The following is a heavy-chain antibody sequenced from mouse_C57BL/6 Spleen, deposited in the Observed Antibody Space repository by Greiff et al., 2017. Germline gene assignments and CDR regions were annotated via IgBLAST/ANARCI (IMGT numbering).Heavy chain of an antibody. CDR3: AREGYGSSPFAY. CDR1: GYTFTSYW. CDR2: IDPSDSET. D-gene: IGHD1-1*01. J-gene: IGHJ3*01. V-gene: IGHV1-52*01. Sequence: VQLQQPGAELVRPGSSVKLSCKASGYTFTSYWMHWVKQRPIQGLEWIGNIDPSDSETHYNQKFKDKATLTVDKSSSTAYMQLSSLTSEDSAVDYCAREGYGSSPFAYWGQGTLVTVSA.